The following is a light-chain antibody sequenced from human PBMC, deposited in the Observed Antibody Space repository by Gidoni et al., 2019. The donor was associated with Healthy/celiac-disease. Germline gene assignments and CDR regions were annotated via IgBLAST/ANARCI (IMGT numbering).Light chain of an antibody. CDR2: EAS. V-gene: IGKV3-11*01. J-gene: IGKJ4*01. CDR3: QQRSNWLT. CDR1: QSVSSY. Sequence: EIVLTQSPATLSLSPGERANLACRASQSVSSYLAWYQQKPAQAPKLLIYEASNRATGIPARFSGSGSGTDFTLTISSLEPEDFAVYYCQQRSNWLTFGGGTKVEIK.